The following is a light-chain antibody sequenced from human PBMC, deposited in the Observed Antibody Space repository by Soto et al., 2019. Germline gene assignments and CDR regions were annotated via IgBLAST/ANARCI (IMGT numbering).Light chain of an antibody. CDR3: QQYGGSPRT. J-gene: IGKJ1*01. CDR1: QNISNY. CDR2: DVS. Sequence: IVLTQSPATLSVSPGERATLSCRASQNISNYLIWYQQKPGQAPRLLIYDVSNRATDIPARFSGSGSGTDFTLTISRLEPEDFAVYYCQQYGGSPRTFGQGTKVDI. V-gene: IGKV3-20*01.